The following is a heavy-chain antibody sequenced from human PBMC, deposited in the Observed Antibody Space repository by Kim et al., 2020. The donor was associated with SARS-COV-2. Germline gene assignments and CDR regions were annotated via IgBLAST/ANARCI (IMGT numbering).Heavy chain of an antibody. V-gene: IGHV3-30*02. D-gene: IGHD3-22*01. J-gene: IGHJ4*02. CDR3: AKDATSSSGYYWGDFDY. Sequence: KGRFTISRDNSQDTLYLEMNSLRAEDTAVYYCAKDATSSSGYYWGDFDYWGQGTLVTVSS.